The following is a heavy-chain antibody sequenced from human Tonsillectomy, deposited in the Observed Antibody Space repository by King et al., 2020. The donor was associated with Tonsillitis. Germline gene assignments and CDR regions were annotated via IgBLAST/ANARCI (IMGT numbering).Heavy chain of an antibody. D-gene: IGHD3-10*01. CDR2: VYNSGST. CDR3: ARARFGYYMDV. J-gene: IGHJ6*03. CDR1: GGSISSYY. V-gene: IGHV4-59*01. Sequence: HVQLQESGPGLVKPSETLSLTCTVSGGSISSYYWSWIRQPPGKGLEWIGYVYNSGSTNYNPSLKSRVTISVDTSKNQFSLKLSSVTAADTAVYYCARARFGYYMDVWGKGTTVTVSS.